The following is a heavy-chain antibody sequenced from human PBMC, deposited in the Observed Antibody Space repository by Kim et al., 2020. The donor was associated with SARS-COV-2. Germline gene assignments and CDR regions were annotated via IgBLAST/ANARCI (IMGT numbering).Heavy chain of an antibody. Sequence: VKSRFTISRDNSKNTLYLQMNSLRAEDTAVYYCAKRTYYYGSGSSSYFDYWGQGTLVTVSS. J-gene: IGHJ4*02. D-gene: IGHD3-10*01. CDR3: AKRTYYYGSGSSSYFDY. V-gene: IGHV3-23*01.